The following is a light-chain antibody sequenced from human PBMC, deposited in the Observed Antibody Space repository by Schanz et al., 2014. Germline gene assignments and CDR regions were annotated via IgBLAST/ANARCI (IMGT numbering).Light chain of an antibody. J-gene: IGLJ3*02. V-gene: IGLV2-14*01. CDR3: SSYTTSNTQV. Sequence: QSALTQPASVSGSPGQSITISCTGTSSDVGGYNYVSWYQQHPGKAPKLTIYDVSNRPSGVSNRFSGSKSGNTASLTISGLQAEDEADYYCSSYTTSNTQVFGGGTKLTVL. CDR1: SSDVGGYNY. CDR2: DVS.